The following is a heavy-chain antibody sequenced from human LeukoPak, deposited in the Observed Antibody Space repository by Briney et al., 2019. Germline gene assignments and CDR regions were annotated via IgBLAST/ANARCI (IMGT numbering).Heavy chain of an antibody. D-gene: IGHD2/OR15-2a*01. V-gene: IGHV3-23*01. CDR2: ISGSGGSI. CDR3: AKDSAKKYDDY. CDR1: GFTFSSYA. J-gene: IGHJ4*02. Sequence: GGSLRLSCAASGFTFSSYAMSWVRQAPGKGLEWVSGISGSGGSIYYADSEKGRFTISRDNSKNTLYLQMNSLRAEDTAVYYCAKDSAKKYDDYWGQGTLVTVSS.